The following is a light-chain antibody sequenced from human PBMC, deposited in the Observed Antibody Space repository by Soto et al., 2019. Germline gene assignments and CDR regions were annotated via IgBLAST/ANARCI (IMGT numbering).Light chain of an antibody. CDR2: EVS. CDR1: SSEVGGYNY. V-gene: IGLV2-14*01. CDR3: SSYRTGGPFV. Sequence: QSALNQPASVSGSPGPSIAISCTGTSSEVGGYNYVSWYQQLPGKAPKLLISEVSNRPSGVSHRFSGSKSGNTASLTISGLQAEDEADYYCSSYRTGGPFVFGTGTKLTVL. J-gene: IGLJ1*01.